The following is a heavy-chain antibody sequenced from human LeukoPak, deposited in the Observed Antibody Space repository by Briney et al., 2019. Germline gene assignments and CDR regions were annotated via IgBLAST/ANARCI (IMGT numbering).Heavy chain of an antibody. CDR3: ARDEF. V-gene: IGHV3-7*01. Sequence: GGSLRLSCAASGFIFSSSWMSWLRQAPGKGLEWVANIKEDGSEKYYVDSVMGRFTISRDNAKNSLYLQMNRLRVEDTAVYYCARDEFWGQGTLVTVSS. CDR2: IKEDGSEK. CDR1: GFIFSSSW. J-gene: IGHJ4*02.